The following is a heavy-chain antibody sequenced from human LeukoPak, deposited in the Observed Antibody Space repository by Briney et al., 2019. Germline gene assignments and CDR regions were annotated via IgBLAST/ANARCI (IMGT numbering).Heavy chain of an antibody. CDR3: ARDLRGGATPRPGVSTDNDAFDI. CDR2: ISAYNGNT. D-gene: IGHD1-26*01. CDR1: GYTFTGYY. Sequence: ASVKVSCKASGYTFTGYYIHWVRQAPGQGLEWMGWISAYNGNTNYAQKLQGRVTMTTDTSTSTAYMELRSLRSDDTAVYYCARDLRGGATPRPGVSTDNDAFDIWGQGTMVTVSS. V-gene: IGHV1-18*04. J-gene: IGHJ3*02.